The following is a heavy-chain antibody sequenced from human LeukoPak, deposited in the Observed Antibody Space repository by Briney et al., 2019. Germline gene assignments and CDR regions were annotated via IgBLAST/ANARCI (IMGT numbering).Heavy chain of an antibody. CDR2: IYSGGST. CDR3: ARTVVSPYYHYYYGMDV. J-gene: IGHJ6*02. D-gene: IGHD2-15*01. V-gene: IGHV3-66*01. Sequence: GGSLRLSCAASGFTVSSNYMSWVRQAPGKGLEWVSVIYSGGSTYYADSVKGRFTISRDNSKNTLYLQMNSLRAEDTAVYYCARTVVSPYYHYYYGMDVWGQGTTVTVSS. CDR1: GFTVSSNY.